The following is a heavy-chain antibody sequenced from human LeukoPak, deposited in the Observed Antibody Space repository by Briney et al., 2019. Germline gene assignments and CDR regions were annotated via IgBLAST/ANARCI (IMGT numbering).Heavy chain of an antibody. Sequence: GGSLRLSCAASGFTYVNHAMSWVRRAPGKGLDWVSGISCSGDRTHYADSVKGRFTISRDNSKNTMYLQMNSLRAEDTAVYYCARDKGVDNSGYYNGFFDFWGQGTLVTVSS. J-gene: IGHJ4*02. D-gene: IGHD3-22*01. CDR3: ARDKGVDNSGYYNGFFDF. CDR2: ISCSGDRT. V-gene: IGHV3-23*01. CDR1: GFTYVNHA.